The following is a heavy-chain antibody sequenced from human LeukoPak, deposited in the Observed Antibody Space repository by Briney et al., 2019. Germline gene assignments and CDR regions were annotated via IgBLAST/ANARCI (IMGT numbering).Heavy chain of an antibody. V-gene: IGHV3-48*03. CDR2: ISSSGSTM. D-gene: IGHD6-13*01. Sequence: GGSLRLSCAASGFTFSSYEMNWVRQAPGKGLXXISYISSSGSTMYYADSVKGRFTISRDNAKNSLYLQMNSLRAEDTAIYYCASSSWYALDYWGQGTLVTVSS. CDR1: GFTFSSYE. CDR3: ASSSWYALDY. J-gene: IGHJ4*02.